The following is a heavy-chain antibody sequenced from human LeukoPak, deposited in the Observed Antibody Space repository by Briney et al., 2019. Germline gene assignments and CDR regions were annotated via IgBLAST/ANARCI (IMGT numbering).Heavy chain of an antibody. CDR3: ARVADYSNGY. CDR2: MSGSSSYI. J-gene: IGHJ4*02. Sequence: GGSLRLSCAASGFTFNNYNMNWVRQAPGKGLEWVSSMSGSSSYIYYADSVKGRFTISRDNAKNSLYLQMNSLRAEDTAVYYCARVADYSNGYWGQGTLVTVSS. V-gene: IGHV3-21*01. D-gene: IGHD4-11*01. CDR1: GFTFNNYN.